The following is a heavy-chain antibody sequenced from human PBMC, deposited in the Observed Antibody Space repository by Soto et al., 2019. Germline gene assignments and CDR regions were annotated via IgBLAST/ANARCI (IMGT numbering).Heavy chain of an antibody. V-gene: IGHV4-4*02. CDR1: SGSISTANW. CDR3: ARRGGGVVLAATTPFDY. D-gene: IGHD2-15*01. Sequence: QVPLQGSGPRLVRPSGTLSLTCTVSSGSISTANWWSWVRQPPGRGLEWIGEIYHSGSTNYNLSLKSRVTLSVDKSKNQFSLRLSSVTAADTATYYCARRGGGVVLAATTPFDYWGQGTLVTVSS. J-gene: IGHJ4*02. CDR2: IYHSGST.